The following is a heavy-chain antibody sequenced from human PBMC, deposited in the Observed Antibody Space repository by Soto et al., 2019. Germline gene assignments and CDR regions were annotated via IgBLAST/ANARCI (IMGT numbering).Heavy chain of an antibody. CDR3: ARDVGYFDD. J-gene: IGHJ4*02. CDR1: VFTFSSYG. CDR2: IWYDGSNK. V-gene: IGHV3-33*01. Sequence: PRWALRLSCSESVFTFSSYGMHWVRQAPGKGLEWVAVIWYDGSNKYYADSVKGRFTISRDNSKNTLYLQMNSLRAEDTAVYYCARDVGYFDDWGQGTLVTVSS.